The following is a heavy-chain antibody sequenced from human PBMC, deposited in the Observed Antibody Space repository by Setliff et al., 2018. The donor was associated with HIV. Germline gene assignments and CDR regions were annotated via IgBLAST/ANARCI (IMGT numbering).Heavy chain of an antibody. CDR3: AREGVGGGYNFWSGYYADYYYGMDV. Sequence: ASVKVSCKASGYTFTSYGISWVRQAPGQGLEWMGWISAYNGNTNYAQKLQGRVTMTTDTSTSTAYMELRSLRSDDTAVYYCAREGVGGGYNFWSGYYADYYYGMDVWGQGTTVTVS. CDR1: GYTFTSYG. V-gene: IGHV1-18*01. CDR2: ISAYNGNT. J-gene: IGHJ6*02. D-gene: IGHD3-3*01.